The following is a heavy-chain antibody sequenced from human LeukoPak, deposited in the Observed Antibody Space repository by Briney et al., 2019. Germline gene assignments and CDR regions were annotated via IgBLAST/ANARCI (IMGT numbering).Heavy chain of an antibody. V-gene: IGHV1-69*05. CDR3: ARTKFLEWLLDY. CDR1: GGTFSSYA. J-gene: IGHJ4*02. Sequence: SVKVSCKASGGTFSSYAISWVRQAPGQGLEWMGGIIPIFGTANYAQKFQGRVTITTDESTSTAYMELSSLRSEGTAVYYCARTKFLEWLLDYWGQGTLVTVSS. D-gene: IGHD3-3*01. CDR2: IIPIFGTA.